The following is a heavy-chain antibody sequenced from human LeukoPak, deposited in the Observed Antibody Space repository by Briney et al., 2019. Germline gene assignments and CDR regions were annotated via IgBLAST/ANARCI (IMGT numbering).Heavy chain of an antibody. Sequence: ASVKVSCKASGGTFSSYAISWVRQAPGQGLEWMGGIIPIFGTANYAQKFQGRVTITADESTSTAYMELSSLRSEDTAVYYCAKAGFYDILTDGLDIWGQGTMVIVSS. D-gene: IGHD3-9*01. V-gene: IGHV1-69*01. CDR1: GGTFSSYA. CDR3: AKAGFYDILTDGLDI. J-gene: IGHJ3*02. CDR2: IIPIFGTA.